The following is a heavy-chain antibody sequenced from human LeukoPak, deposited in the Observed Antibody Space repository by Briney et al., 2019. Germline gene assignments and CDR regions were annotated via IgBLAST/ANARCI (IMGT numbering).Heavy chain of an antibody. CDR2: INSDGSST. CDR3: ARDEGATEFDY. CDR1: GFTFSSYW. D-gene: IGHD1-26*01. J-gene: IGHJ4*02. Sequence: PGGSLRLSCAASGFTFSSYWMHWVRQAPGKGLVWVSRINSDGSSTSYADSVKGRFTISRDNAKNTLYLQMNRLRAEDTAVYYCARDEGATEFDYWGQGTLVTVSS. V-gene: IGHV3-74*01.